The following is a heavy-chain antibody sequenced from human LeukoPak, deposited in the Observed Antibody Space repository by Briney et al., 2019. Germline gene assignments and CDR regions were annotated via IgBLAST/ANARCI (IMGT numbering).Heavy chain of an antibody. CDR1: GFTFSSYG. Sequence: GGSLRLSCAASGFTFSSYGMHWVRQAPGKGLEWVAFIRYDGSNKYYADSVKGRFTISRDDSKNTLYLQMNSLRAEDTAVYYCAKDLYPDYFNYGMDVWGQGTTVTVSS. V-gene: IGHV3-30*02. CDR2: IRYDGSNK. CDR3: AKDLYPDYFNYGMDV. D-gene: IGHD2/OR15-2a*01. J-gene: IGHJ6*02.